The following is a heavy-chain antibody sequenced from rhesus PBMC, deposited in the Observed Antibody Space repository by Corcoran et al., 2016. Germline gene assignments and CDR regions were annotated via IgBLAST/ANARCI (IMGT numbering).Heavy chain of an antibody. D-gene: IGHD3-3*01. Sequence: EVQLVQSGAEVKRPGESLRISCKTSGYTFTGSWISWVRQMPGKGLEWMGSIYRGDSDTRYNPALQGHVTTSADKSIGTTYLQWRSLKASDTATYYCAKVLDHSNVCTGYYSGFDYWGQGVLVTVSS. J-gene: IGHJ4*01. CDR1: GYTFTGSW. V-gene: IGHV5-43*01. CDR2: IYRGDSDT. CDR3: AKVLDHSNVCTGYYSGFDY.